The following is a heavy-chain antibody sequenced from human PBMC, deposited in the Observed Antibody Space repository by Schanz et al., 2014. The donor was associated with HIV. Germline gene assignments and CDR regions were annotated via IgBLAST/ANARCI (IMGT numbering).Heavy chain of an antibody. CDR3: AKDGRGGDYDFWSGYEYNWFDP. D-gene: IGHD3-3*01. CDR1: GFTFSSYG. J-gene: IGHJ5*02. Sequence: VQLVESGGGVVQPGRSLRLSCAASGFTFSSYGMHWVRQAPGKGLEWVSAISGSGGSTYSADSVKGRFTISRDNSKNTLYLQMNSLRAEDTAVYNCAKDGRGGDYDFWSGYEYNWFDPWGQGNLVTVSS. CDR2: ISGSGGST. V-gene: IGHV3-23*04.